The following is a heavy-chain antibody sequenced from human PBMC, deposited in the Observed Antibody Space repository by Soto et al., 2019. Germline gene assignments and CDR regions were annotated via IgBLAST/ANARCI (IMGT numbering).Heavy chain of an antibody. D-gene: IGHD2-2*01. V-gene: IGHV3-11*01. CDR2: ISSSGSTI. Sequence: PGGSLRLACAASGVTFSDYYMSWIRQAPGKGLEWVSYISSSGSTIYYADSVKGRFTISRDNAKNSLYLQMNSLTAADTAVYYCARPYCGSTRCYHYFDYWGQRTLVTVSS. CDR1: GVTFSDYY. CDR3: ARPYCGSTRCYHYFDY. J-gene: IGHJ4*02.